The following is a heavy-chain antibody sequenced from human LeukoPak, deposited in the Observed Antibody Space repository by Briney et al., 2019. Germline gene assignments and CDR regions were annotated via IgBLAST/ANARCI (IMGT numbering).Heavy chain of an antibody. CDR1: GFTFSSYS. J-gene: IGHJ4*02. CDR2: ISSSSSTI. CDR3: ARDRGYDTLTGSTPIPHDY. D-gene: IGHD3-9*01. Sequence: GGSLRLSCAASGFTFSSYSMNWVRQAPGKGLEWVSYISSSSSTIYYADSVKGRFTISRDNAKNSLYLQMNSLRDDDTAVYYCARDRGYDTLTGSTPIPHDYWGQGTLVTVSS. V-gene: IGHV3-48*02.